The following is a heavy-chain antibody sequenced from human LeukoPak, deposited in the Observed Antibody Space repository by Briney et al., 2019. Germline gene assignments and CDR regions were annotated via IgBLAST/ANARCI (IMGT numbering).Heavy chain of an antibody. CDR2: ISVYNGNT. D-gene: IGHD1-26*01. CDR3: ARSQYSGSYSPRDGMAV. Sequence: GASVKVSCKTSGYNFISYGINWVRQAPGQGLEWMGWISVYNGNTNYAQDFQGRITITTDTSTNTVYMELRSLKSDDTAVYYCARSQYSGSYSPRDGMAVWGKGTTVTVSS. V-gene: IGHV1-18*01. J-gene: IGHJ6*04. CDR1: GYNFISYG.